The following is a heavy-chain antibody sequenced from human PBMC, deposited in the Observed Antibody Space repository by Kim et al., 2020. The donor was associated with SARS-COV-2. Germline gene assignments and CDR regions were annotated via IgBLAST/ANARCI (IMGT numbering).Heavy chain of an antibody. V-gene: IGHV1-8*02. Sequence: ASVKVSCKASGYTFKDFDINWVRQAAGQGLEWMGWMSPKSGNSGLAQKFQGRVSLTRSASISTAYLEVTSLTPEDTATYFCARADSSGWYGGGLDAWGQG. CDR3: ARADSSGWYGGGLDA. J-gene: IGHJ6*02. D-gene: IGHD6-19*01. CDR2: MSPKSGNS. CDR1: GYTFKDFD.